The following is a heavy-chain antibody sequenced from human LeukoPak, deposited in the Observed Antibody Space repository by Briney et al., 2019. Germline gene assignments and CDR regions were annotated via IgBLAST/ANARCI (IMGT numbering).Heavy chain of an antibody. V-gene: IGHV4-59*12. CDR2: IYYSGST. Sequence: SETLSLTCTVSGGSISGYYWSWIRQPPGKELEWIGYIYYSGSTNCNPSLKSRVTMSIDTSRNQFSLKLSSVTAADTAVYFCARDQRGGDNWGQGTLVTVSS. D-gene: IGHD2-15*01. J-gene: IGHJ4*02. CDR1: GGSISGYY. CDR3: ARDQRGGDN.